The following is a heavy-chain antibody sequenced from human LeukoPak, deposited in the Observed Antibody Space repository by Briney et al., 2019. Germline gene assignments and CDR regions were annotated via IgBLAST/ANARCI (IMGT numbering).Heavy chain of an antibody. CDR1: GGSFSGYY. J-gene: IGHJ5*02. V-gene: IGHV4-59*01. Sequence: PSETLSLTCAVYGGSFSGYYWSWIRQPPGKGLEWIGYIYYSGSTNYNPSLKSRVTISVDTSKNQFSLKLSSVTAADTAVYYCARGEAVAGNRWFDPWGQGTLVTVSS. D-gene: IGHD6-19*01. CDR3: ARGEAVAGNRWFDP. CDR2: IYYSGST.